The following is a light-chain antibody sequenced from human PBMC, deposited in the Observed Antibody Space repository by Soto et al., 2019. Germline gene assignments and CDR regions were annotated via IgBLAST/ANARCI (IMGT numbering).Light chain of an antibody. Sequence: EIVMKQSTATLSVSPGERATLSCRASQSVSSNLAWYQQKPGQPPRLLIYGASTRATGIPARFSGSGSGTEFTLTISSLQSEHFAVYYCQQYNNWPLPYTFGQGTKLEIK. CDR2: GAS. CDR3: QQYNNWPLPYT. V-gene: IGKV3-15*01. J-gene: IGKJ2*01. CDR1: QSVSSN.